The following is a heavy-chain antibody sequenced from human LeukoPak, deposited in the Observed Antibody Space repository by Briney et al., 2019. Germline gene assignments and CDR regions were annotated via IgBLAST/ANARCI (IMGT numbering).Heavy chain of an antibody. D-gene: IGHD3-10*02. Sequence: GGSLRLSCAASGFTLSSYEMNWGRQAPGKGVEWVSYISSSGSTIYYADPVKGRFHISRDNAKNSLNLQMNSLRAEDTAVYYCAELGITMIGGVWGKGTTVTISS. CDR2: ISSSGSTI. CDR1: GFTLSSYE. J-gene: IGHJ6*04. V-gene: IGHV3-48*03. CDR3: AELGITMIGGV.